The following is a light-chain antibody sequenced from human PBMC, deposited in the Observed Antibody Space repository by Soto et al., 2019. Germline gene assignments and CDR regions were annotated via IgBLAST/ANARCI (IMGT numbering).Light chain of an antibody. J-gene: IGLJ2*01. CDR1: SSDVGGYNY. CDR3: SSYAGSSNVI. CDR2: EVT. Sequence: QSALTQPPSASGSPGQSVTISCTGTSSDVGGYNYVSWYQQHPGKAPKLMIYEVTTRPSGVPDRFSGSKSGNTASLTVSGLQAEDEADYYCSSYAGSSNVIFGGGTKLTVL. V-gene: IGLV2-8*01.